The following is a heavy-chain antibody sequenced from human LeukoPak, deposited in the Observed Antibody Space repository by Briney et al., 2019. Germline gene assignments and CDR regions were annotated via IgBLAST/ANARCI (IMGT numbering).Heavy chain of an antibody. Sequence: ASVKVSCKASGYTFTSYYVHWVRQAPGQGLEWMGIINPSGGSTSYAQKFQGRVTMTRDTSTSTVYMELSSLRSEDTAVYYCARDKRRCSSTSCYTSFYYYYGMDVWGKGTTVTVSS. V-gene: IGHV1-46*01. CDR3: ARDKRRCSSTSCYTSFYYYYGMDV. J-gene: IGHJ6*04. CDR2: INPSGGST. D-gene: IGHD2-2*02. CDR1: GYTFTSYY.